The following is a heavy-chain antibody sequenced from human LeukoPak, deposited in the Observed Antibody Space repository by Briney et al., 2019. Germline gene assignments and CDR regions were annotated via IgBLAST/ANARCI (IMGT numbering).Heavy chain of an antibody. CDR1: GGSISSYY. CDR3: ARGMATISAFDI. V-gene: IGHV4-59*01. J-gene: IGHJ3*02. Sequence: SETLSLTCTVSGGSISSYYWSWIRQPPGKGLEWIGYIYYSGSTNYNPSLKSRVTISVDTSKNQFSLKLSSVTAADTAVYYCARGMATISAFDIWGQGTMVAVSS. CDR2: IYYSGST. D-gene: IGHD5-12*01.